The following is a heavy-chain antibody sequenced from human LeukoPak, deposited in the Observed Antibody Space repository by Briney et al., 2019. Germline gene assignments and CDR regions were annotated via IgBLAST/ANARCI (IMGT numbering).Heavy chain of an antibody. CDR1: GFTFSSYG. CDR3: AKDGELELQGYYFDY. D-gene: IGHD1-7*01. CDR2: IRYDGSNK. J-gene: IGHJ4*02. Sequence: GGSLRLSCAASGFTFSSYGMHWVRQAPGKGLEWVPFIRYDGSNKYYADSVKGRFTISRDNSKNTLYLQMNSLRAEDTAVYYCAKDGELELQGYYFDYWGQGTLVAVSS. V-gene: IGHV3-30*02.